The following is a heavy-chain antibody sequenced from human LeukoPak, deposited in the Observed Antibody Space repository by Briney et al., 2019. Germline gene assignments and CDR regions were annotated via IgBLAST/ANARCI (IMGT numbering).Heavy chain of an antibody. V-gene: IGHV3-11*04. CDR1: GFTFSDYY. CDR2: ISSSGSTI. D-gene: IGHD2-21*02. Sequence: SGGSLRLSCAASGFTFSDYYMSWIRQAPGKGLEWVSYISSSGSTIYYADSVKGRSTISRDNAKNSLYLQMNSLRAEDTAVYYCVSVTATRRSKNAFDIWGQGTMVTVSS. J-gene: IGHJ3*02. CDR3: VSVTATRRSKNAFDI.